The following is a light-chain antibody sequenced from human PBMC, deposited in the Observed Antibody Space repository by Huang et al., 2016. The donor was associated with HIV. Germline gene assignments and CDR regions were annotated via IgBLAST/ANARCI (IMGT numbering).Light chain of an antibody. CDR2: DAS. CDR1: QSVSRY. J-gene: IGKJ5*01. V-gene: IGKV3-11*01. Sequence: EIVLTQSPATLSLSPGERATLSCRASQSVSRYLAWYQQKPGQAPRLLIYDASNRATGIPARCSGSGSGTEFTLTISSLEPEDFAVYYCQQRSNWPPITFGQGTRLEIK. CDR3: QQRSNWPPIT.